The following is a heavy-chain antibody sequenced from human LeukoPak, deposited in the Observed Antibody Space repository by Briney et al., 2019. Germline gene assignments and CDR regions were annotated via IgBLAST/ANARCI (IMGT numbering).Heavy chain of an antibody. CDR3: AKDMGRRIFGVAYDAFHI. CDR2: MRNDGSQI. J-gene: IGHJ3*02. CDR1: GFTFSNYD. D-gene: IGHD3-3*01. V-gene: IGHV3-30*02. Sequence: GGSLRLSCVASGFTFSNYDMHWVRQAPGKGLEWVASMRNDGSQIYHADSVKGRFTISRDNSKNTLYLQMNCLRVEDTAIYYCAKDMGRRIFGVAYDAFHIWGQGTMVTVSS.